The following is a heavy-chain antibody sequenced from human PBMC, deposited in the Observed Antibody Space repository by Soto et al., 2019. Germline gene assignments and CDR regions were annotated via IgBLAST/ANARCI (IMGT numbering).Heavy chain of an antibody. CDR3: AGVSNEYGGNGAFDY. J-gene: IGHJ4*02. Sequence: SETLSLTCSVSGGSLSGFPWIWIRQPPGKGLEWVGYIYHTGRSNYNPSLKSRLTISLDMSRNQFSLQLTSVTAADTALYDCAGVSNEYGGNGAFDYWAWEPWSPSP. V-gene: IGHV4-59*01. D-gene: IGHD4-17*01. CDR2: IYHTGRS. CDR1: GGSLSGFP.